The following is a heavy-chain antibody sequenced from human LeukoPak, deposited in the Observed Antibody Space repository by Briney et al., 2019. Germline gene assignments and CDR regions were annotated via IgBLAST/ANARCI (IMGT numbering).Heavy chain of an antibody. CDR1: GFTFSSYA. V-gene: IGHV3-74*01. J-gene: IGHJ4*02. CDR3: ATSARTYIGSSLDY. Sequence: GGSLRLSCAASGFTFSSYAMSWVRQDPGKGLVWVSRISSDASITSYADPVKGRFTISRDNAKNTLYLQMNSLRAEDTALYYCATSARTYIGSSLDYWGQGTLVTVSS. D-gene: IGHD2-15*01. CDR2: ISSDASIT.